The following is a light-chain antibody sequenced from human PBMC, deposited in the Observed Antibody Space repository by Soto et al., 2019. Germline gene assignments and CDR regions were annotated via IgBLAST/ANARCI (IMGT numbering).Light chain of an antibody. CDR3: QQYNIWPRT. Sequence: EIELTQSPGTLSLSLGERATLSCRASHSFSSSYLAWYQQKPGQPPRLLIYGASTRATGIPARFSGSGSGTEFTLTISSLQSEDFAVYYCQQYNIWPRTFGQGTKVDIK. V-gene: IGKV3-15*01. CDR2: GAS. J-gene: IGKJ1*01. CDR1: HSFSSSY.